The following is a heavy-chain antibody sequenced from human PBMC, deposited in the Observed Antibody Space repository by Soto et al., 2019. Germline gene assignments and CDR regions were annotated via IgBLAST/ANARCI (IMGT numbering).Heavy chain of an antibody. CDR2: IGGSGDST. D-gene: IGHD4-4*01. Sequence: VGSLRLSCAASGFTFKNYAMSWVRQAPGKGLEWVSGIGGSGDSTYYADSVKGRFTISRDNSKNTMYLYMDSLRAEDTAVYYCAKDRDYSSDRDYYYYYGMDVWGQGTTVTVSS. J-gene: IGHJ6*02. V-gene: IGHV3-23*01. CDR1: GFTFKNYA. CDR3: AKDRDYSSDRDYYYYYGMDV.